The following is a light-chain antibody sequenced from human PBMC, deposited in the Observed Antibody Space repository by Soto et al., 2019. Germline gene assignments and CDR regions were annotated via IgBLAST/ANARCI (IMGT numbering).Light chain of an antibody. CDR3: QQYNNWPRT. V-gene: IGKV3-15*01. CDR2: GAS. CDR1: QSVSSN. J-gene: IGKJ1*01. Sequence: EIVMTQSPATLSVSPGERATLSCRASQSVSSNLAWYQQKPGQAPRVLIYGASTRATGIPARFSGGRSGTDFTLTISSLQSEDFAVYYCQQYNNWPRTFGQGTKVDIK.